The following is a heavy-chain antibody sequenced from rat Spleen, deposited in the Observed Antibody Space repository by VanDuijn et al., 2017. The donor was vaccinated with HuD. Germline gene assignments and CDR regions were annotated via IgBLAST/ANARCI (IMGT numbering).Heavy chain of an antibody. V-gene: IGHV2-1*01. CDR1: GFSLTSNS. D-gene: IGHD4-3*01. J-gene: IGHJ4*01. Sequence: QVQLKESGPGLVQPSQTLSLTCTVSGFSLTSNSVHWVRQPPGKGLEWMGGIWGDGSTDYNSVLKSRLSISRDTSKNQVFLKMNSLQPEDTGIYYCARHLREASGVMDVWGQGASVTVSS. CDR2: IWGDGST. CDR3: ARHLREASGVMDV.